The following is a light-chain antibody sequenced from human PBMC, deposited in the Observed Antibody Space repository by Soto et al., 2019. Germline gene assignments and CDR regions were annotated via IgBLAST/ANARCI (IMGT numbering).Light chain of an antibody. CDR3: QQYNYYRT. CDR1: QRVSSDS. V-gene: IGKV3-20*01. Sequence: EIVLAQSPDTLSLSTGERATLSCRASQRVSSDSLAWYQQQPGQAPRLLIYSTSNRATGIPDRFSGSGSGTEFTLTISSLQPDDFATYYCQQYNYYRTFGQGTKV. J-gene: IGKJ1*01. CDR2: STS.